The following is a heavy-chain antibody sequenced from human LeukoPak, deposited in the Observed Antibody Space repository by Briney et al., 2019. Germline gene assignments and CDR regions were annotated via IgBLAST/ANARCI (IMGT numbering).Heavy chain of an antibody. CDR3: ARRNITIFSEEVHDY. V-gene: IGHV4-39*01. D-gene: IGHD3-9*01. Sequence: PSETLPLTCTVSGGSMTSSSYYWGWIRTPPGKVLEWFGRIYYTGSAYYNPSLKSRVTISVDTSKNQFSLRLGSVTAADTAVYYCARRNITIFSEEVHDYWGQGTLVTVSS. CDR1: GGSMTSSSYY. CDR2: IYYTGSA. J-gene: IGHJ4*02.